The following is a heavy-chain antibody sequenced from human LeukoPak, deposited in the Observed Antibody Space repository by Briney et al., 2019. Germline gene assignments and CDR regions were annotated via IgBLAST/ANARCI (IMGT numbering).Heavy chain of an antibody. D-gene: IGHD3-10*01. V-gene: IGHV7-4-1*02. Sequence: ASVKASCKASGHTFTSYTINWVRQAPGQGLECMGWINTNTGNPTYAHGFTGRFVFSLDTSVSTTYLQISSLKAEDTAVYYCARRITLVRGVRLGEWFDPWGQGSLVTVSS. CDR2: INTNTGNP. CDR3: ARRITLVRGVRLGEWFDP. J-gene: IGHJ5*02. CDR1: GHTFTSYT.